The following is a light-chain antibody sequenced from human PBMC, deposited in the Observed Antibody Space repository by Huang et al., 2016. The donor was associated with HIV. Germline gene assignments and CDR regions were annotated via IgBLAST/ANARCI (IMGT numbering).Light chain of an antibody. CDR2: GVS. V-gene: IGKV3-15*01. Sequence: EIVMTQSPATLSVSPGERVTLSCRASQSLSSQLAVYQQKRGQAPRLLIYGVSTRATDIPARFSGSGSGTDFTLTINSLQSEDFATYYCQQYNDWPLTFGQGTEVEIK. CDR3: QQYNDWPLT. J-gene: IGKJ1*01. CDR1: QSLSSQ.